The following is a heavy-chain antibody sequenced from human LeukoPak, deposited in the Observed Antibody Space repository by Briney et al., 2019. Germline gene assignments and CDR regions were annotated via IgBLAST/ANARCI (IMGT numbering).Heavy chain of an antibody. D-gene: IGHD1/OR15-1a*01. V-gene: IGHV1-69*05. J-gene: IGHJ3*02. CDR3: ATGPGYWNNDAFDI. CDR2: IIPIFGTA. Sequence: TVKVSCKASGGTFSSYAISWVRQAPGQGLEWMGRIIPIFGTANYAQKFQGRVTITTDESTSTAYMELSSLRSEDTAVYYCATGPGYWNNDAFDIWGQGTMVTVSS. CDR1: GGTFSSYA.